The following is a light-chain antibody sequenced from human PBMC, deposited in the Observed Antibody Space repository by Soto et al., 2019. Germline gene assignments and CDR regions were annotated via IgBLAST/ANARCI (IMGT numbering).Light chain of an antibody. CDR3: QQTYSDIS. J-gene: IGKJ4*01. V-gene: IGKV1-39*01. Sequence: IQMTQSPSSLPASVGDTITITCRACRTINTYLNWFQQKPGEPPRLLIYGASTLHDGVPSRFSGSGSGADFTLTISGLQPEDFASYHCQQTYSDISFGGGTKVDIK. CDR2: GAS. CDR1: RTINTY.